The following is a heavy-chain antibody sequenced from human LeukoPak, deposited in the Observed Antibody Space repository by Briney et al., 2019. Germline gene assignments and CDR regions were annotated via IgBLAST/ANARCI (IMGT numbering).Heavy chain of an antibody. CDR3: ARATYYDLLTGYYFDY. J-gene: IGHJ4*02. Sequence: SETLSLTCTVSGGSISSSSYYWGWIRQPPGKGLEWIGYIYYSGSTNYNPSLKSRVTISVDTSKNQFSLKLSSVTAADTAVYYCARATYYDLLTGYYFDYWGQGTLVTVSS. CDR2: IYYSGST. CDR1: GGSISSSSYY. V-gene: IGHV4-61*05. D-gene: IGHD3-9*01.